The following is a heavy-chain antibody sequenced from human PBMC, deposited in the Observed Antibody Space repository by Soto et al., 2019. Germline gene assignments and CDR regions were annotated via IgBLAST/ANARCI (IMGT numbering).Heavy chain of an antibody. CDR3: AKESSSGGVYSYVMDV. D-gene: IGHD6-19*01. CDR2: ISGSGGST. J-gene: IGHJ6*04. V-gene: IGHV3-23*01. CDR1: GFTFSSYA. Sequence: GGSLRLSCSASGFTFSSYAMSWVRQAPGKGLEWVAAISGSGGSTYYADSVKGRFTISRDNYKNTLYLQMNSLRAEDKAVYYCAKESSSGGVYSYVMDVWGKGTTVPVSP.